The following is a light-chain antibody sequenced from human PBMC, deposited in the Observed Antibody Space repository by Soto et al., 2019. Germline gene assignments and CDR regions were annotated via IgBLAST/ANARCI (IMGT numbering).Light chain of an antibody. CDR1: SSDVGGYNF. V-gene: IGLV2-8*01. CDR2: EVD. CDR3: SSYAASNNFYFV. J-gene: IGLJ3*02. Sequence: QSALTQPPSASGSPGQSVTISCTGTSSDVGGYNFVSWYQQHPGKAPKLMIYEVDKRPSGVPDRFSGSKSGNTASPTVSGLQAEDEADYYCSSYAASNNFYFVFGGGTKVTVL.